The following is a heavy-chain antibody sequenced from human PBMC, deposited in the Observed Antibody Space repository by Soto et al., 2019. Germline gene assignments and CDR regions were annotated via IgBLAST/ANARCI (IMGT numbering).Heavy chain of an antibody. CDR2: IIPIFGTA. CDR3: ARDRTPPIQLWLGDAFDI. D-gene: IGHD5-18*01. CDR1: GVTFSSYA. V-gene: IGHV1-69*01. J-gene: IGHJ3*02. Sequence: QVQLVQSGAEVKKPGSSVKVSCKASGVTFSSYAISWVRQAPGQGLEWMGGIIPIFGTANYAQKFQVRVTITADESTSTAYMELSSLRSEDTAVYYCARDRTPPIQLWLGDAFDIWGQGTMVTVSS.